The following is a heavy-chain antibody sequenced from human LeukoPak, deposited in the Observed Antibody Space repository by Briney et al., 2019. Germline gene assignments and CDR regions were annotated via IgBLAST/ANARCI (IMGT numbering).Heavy chain of an antibody. V-gene: IGHV3-53*01. CDR2: TYSGGST. CDR3: ASVFYDILTGYYPRENDAFDI. J-gene: IGHJ3*02. D-gene: IGHD3-9*01. CDR1: GFTVSSNY. Sequence: GGSLRLSCAASGFTVSSNYMSWVRQAPGKGLEWVGVTYSGGSTYYADSVKARFTISRDNSKNPLYLRMNSLRDEDTAVYYCASVFYDILTGYYPRENDAFDIWGQGTMVTVSS.